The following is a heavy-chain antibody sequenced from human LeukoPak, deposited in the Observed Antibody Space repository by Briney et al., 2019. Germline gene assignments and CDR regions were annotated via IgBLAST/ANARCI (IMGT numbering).Heavy chain of an antibody. CDR2: IYYSGST. CDR1: GGSISSGDYY. V-gene: IGHV4-30-4*08. D-gene: IGHD3-3*01. Sequence: SQTLSLTCTVSGGSISSGDYYWSWIRQPPGKGLEWLGCIYYSGSTYYNPSLKSRVTISVDTSKNQFSLKLSSVTAADTAVYYCARASHRGYDFWSGYWTNWFDPWGQGTLVTVSS. J-gene: IGHJ5*02. CDR3: ARASHRGYDFWSGYWTNWFDP.